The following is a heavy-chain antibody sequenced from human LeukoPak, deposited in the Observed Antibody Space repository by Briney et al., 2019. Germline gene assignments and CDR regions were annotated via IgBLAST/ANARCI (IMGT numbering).Heavy chain of an antibody. J-gene: IGHJ4*02. D-gene: IGHD3-22*01. CDR1: VGSLTSSIYY. CDR3: ARGTGYMIEDYFDN. Sequence: SETLSLTCTLSVGSLTSSIYYSGSTRQPPGNGMEWIVYIYYSGRTNYTTSLKSRVTISVDTSKNQFSVRLSSVIAADTAVYYCARGTGYMIEDYFDNWGQGTLVTVSS. CDR2: IYYSGRT. V-gene: IGHV4-61*01.